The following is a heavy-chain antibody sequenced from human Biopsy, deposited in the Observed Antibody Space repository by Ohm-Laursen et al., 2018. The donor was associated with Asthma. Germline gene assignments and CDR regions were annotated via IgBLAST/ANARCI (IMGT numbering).Heavy chain of an antibody. CDR1: GFTFSSYA. D-gene: IGHD4-17*01. J-gene: IGHJ4*02. CDR2: ISGSGGST. CDR3: ASFPYGDYLPLDY. Sequence: SLRLSCAASGFTFSSYAMSWVRQAPGKGLEWVSAISGSGGSTYYADSVKGRFTISRDNSKNTLYLQMNSRRAEDTAVDYCASFPYGDYLPLDYWGQGTLITASS. V-gene: IGHV3-23*01.